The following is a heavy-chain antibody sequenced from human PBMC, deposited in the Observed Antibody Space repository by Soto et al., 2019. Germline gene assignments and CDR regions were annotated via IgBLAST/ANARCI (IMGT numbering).Heavy chain of an antibody. CDR3: ARGGGKYCSSTSCYKEDYYYYGMDV. Sequence: QLQLQESGSGLVKPSQTLSLTCAVSGGSISSGGYSWSWIRQPPGKGLEWIGYIYHSGSTYYNPSLKRRVTISVDRSTNQFSLKLSSVTAADTGVYYCARGGGKYCSSTSCYKEDYYYYGMDVWGQGTTVTVSS. V-gene: IGHV4-30-2*01. J-gene: IGHJ6*02. CDR1: GGSISSGGYS. D-gene: IGHD2-2*02. CDR2: IYHSGST.